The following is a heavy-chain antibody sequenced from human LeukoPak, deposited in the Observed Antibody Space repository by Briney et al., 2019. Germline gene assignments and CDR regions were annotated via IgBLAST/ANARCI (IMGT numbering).Heavy chain of an antibody. D-gene: IGHD5-18*01. J-gene: IGHJ4*02. V-gene: IGHV1-18*04. CDR3: ARDRAGYSYGPTWPIDY. Sequence: GASVKVSCKACGYTFTSYGISWVRQAPGQGLEWMGWISAYNGNTNYAQKLQGRVTMTTDTSTSTAYMELRSLRSDDTAVYYCARDRAGYSYGPTWPIDYWGQGTLVTVSS. CDR1: GYTFTSYG. CDR2: ISAYNGNT.